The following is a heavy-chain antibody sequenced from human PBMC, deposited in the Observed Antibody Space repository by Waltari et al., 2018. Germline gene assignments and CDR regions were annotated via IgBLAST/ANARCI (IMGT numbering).Heavy chain of an antibody. CDR3: ARGYHYYGSGRPFDY. V-gene: IGHV4-34*01. CDR1: GGSFSGYY. CDR2: INHSGST. J-gene: IGHJ4*02. Sequence: QVQLQQWGAGLLKPSETLSLTCAVYGGSFSGYYWSWIRQPPGKGLEWIGEINHSGSTNDKPSLKSRVTISVDTSKNQFSLKLSSVTAADTAVYYCARGYHYYGSGRPFDYWGQGTLVTVSS. D-gene: IGHD3-10*01.